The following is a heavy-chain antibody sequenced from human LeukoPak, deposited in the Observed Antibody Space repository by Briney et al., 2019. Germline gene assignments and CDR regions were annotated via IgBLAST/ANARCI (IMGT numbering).Heavy chain of an antibody. CDR1: GGSFSGYY. CDR2: INHSGST. CDR3: ARVVSGFWSGHDDY. D-gene: IGHD3-3*01. J-gene: IGHJ4*02. Sequence: SETLSLTCAVYGGSFSGYYWSWIRQPPGKGLEWIGEINHSGSTNYNPSLKSRVTISVDTSKNQFSLKLSSVTAADTAVYYCARVVSGFWSGHDDYWGQGTLVTVSS. V-gene: IGHV4-34*01.